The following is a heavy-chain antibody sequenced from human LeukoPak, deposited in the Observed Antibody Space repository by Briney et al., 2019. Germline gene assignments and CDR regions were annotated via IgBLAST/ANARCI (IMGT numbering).Heavy chain of an antibody. D-gene: IGHD3-3*01. CDR3: ARDPNGPERSEVHITIFGVVTSERGYFDY. Sequence: PSETLSLTCTASGGSLSSSDYFWGWIRQPPGKGLEWIGSIYYSGSTYYNPSLKSRVTMSVDTSKNQFSLKLSSVTAADTAVYYCARDPNGPERSEVHITIFGVVTSERGYFDYWGQGTLVTVSS. CDR2: IYYSGST. J-gene: IGHJ4*02. CDR1: GGSLSSSDYF. V-gene: IGHV4-39*07.